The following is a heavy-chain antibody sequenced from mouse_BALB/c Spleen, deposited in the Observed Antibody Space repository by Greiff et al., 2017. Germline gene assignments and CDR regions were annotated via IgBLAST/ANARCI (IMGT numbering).Heavy chain of an antibody. V-gene: IGHV5-6-5*01. CDR3: ARRDYYGTWFAY. J-gene: IGHJ3*01. D-gene: IGHD1-1*01. CDR2: ISSGGST. Sequence: EVQRVESGGGLVKPGGSLKLSCAASGFTFSSYAMSWVRQTPEKRLEWVASISSGGSTYYPDSVKGRFTISRDNARNILYLQMSSLRSEDTAMYYCARRDYYGTWFAYWGQGTLVTVSA. CDR1: GFTFSSYA.